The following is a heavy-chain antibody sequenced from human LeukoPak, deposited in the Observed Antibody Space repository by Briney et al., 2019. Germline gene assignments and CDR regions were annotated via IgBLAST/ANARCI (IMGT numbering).Heavy chain of an antibody. J-gene: IGHJ4*02. Sequence: GESLKISCKGSGYSFTSYWIGWVRQMPGKGLEWMGIIYPGDSDTRYSPSFQGQVTISADKPISTAYLQWSSLKASDTAMYYCARVPYYDFWSGYPYYFDYWGQGTLVTVSS. CDR1: GYSFTSYW. CDR2: IYPGDSDT. CDR3: ARVPYYDFWSGYPYYFDY. V-gene: IGHV5-51*01. D-gene: IGHD3-3*01.